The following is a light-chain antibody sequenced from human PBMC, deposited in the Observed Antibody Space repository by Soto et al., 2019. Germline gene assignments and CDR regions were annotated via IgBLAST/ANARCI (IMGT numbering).Light chain of an antibody. CDR3: QQYNSYPWT. CDR2: KAS. CDR1: QSISSW. Sequence: DIQMTQSPSTLSASVADRVTITCRASQSISSWLAWYQQKPGKAPKLLIYKASSLESGVPSRFSGSGSGTDFTLTISSLQPDDFATYYCQQYNSYPWTFGQGTKVEIK. J-gene: IGKJ1*01. V-gene: IGKV1-5*03.